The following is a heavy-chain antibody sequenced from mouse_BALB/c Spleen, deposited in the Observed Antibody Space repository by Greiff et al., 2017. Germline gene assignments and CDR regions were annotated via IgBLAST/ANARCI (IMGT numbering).Heavy chain of an antibody. D-gene: IGHD2-12*01. CDR3: ARLRPYFDY. J-gene: IGHJ2*01. V-gene: IGHV7-3*02. Sequence: EVQVVESGGGLVQPGGSLRLSCATSGFTFTDYYMSWVRQPPGKALEWLGFIRNKANGYTTEYSASVKGRFTISRDNSQSILYLQMNTLRAEDSATYYCARLRPYFDYWGQGTTLTVSS. CDR2: IRNKANGYTT. CDR1: GFTFTDYY.